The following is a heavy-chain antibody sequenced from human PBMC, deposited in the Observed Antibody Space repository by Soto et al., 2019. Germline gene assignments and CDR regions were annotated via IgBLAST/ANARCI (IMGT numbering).Heavy chain of an antibody. Sequence: SETLSLTCAVPGYSISSGYYWGWIRQPPGKGLEWIGSIYHSGSTYYNPSLKSRVTISVDTSKNQFSLKLSSVTAADTAVYYCATTHCSSTSCRPYNWFDPWGQGTLVTVSS. CDR1: GYSISSGYY. J-gene: IGHJ5*02. V-gene: IGHV4-38-2*01. CDR3: ATTHCSSTSCRPYNWFDP. CDR2: IYHSGST. D-gene: IGHD2-2*01.